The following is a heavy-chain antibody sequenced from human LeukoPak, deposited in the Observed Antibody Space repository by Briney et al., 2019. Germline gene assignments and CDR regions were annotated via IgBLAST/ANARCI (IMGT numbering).Heavy chain of an antibody. CDR2: MSYDGKKI. J-gene: IGHJ4*02. CDR3: VTDITMVRGGS. CDR1: GFAFSSNA. D-gene: IGHD3-10*01. Sequence: PGGSLRLSCAASGFAFSSNAMHWVRQAPGKGLEWVADMSYDGKKINYADSVKGRFAISRDNSKNTLYLQMNSLRPEDTAIYYCVTDITMVRGGSWGQGTLVTVSS. V-gene: IGHV3-30*09.